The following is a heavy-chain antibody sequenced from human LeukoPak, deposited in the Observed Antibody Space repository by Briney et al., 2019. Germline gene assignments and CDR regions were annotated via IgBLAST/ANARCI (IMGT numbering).Heavy chain of an antibody. J-gene: IGHJ3*02. CDR2: LSASGGTT. D-gene: IGHD5-18*01. CDR3: ARDYGYAFDI. CDR1: GFSFSSYA. Sequence: PGGSLRLSCAASGFSFSSYAMTWVRQAPGKGLEWVSALSASGGTTYYADSVKGRFTISRDNSKNTLYLQMNSLRADDTAMYYCARDYGYAFDIWGQGTMVTVSS. V-gene: IGHV3-23*01.